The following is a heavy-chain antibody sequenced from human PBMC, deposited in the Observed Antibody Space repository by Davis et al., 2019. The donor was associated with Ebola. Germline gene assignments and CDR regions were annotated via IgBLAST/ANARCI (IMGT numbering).Heavy chain of an antibody. V-gene: IGHV5-51*01. CDR3: ARPEAYYAVWSVYYKPDYFDY. CDR1: GYDFTNYW. J-gene: IGHJ4*02. CDR2: IYPADSDT. D-gene: IGHD3-3*01. Sequence: GESLKISCKTSGYDFTNYWIAWVRQVPGKGLEWVGIIYPADSDTRYTPSFQGRVTISADTSINTAYLQWSSLRASDTAVYYCARPEAYYAVWSVYYKPDYFDYWGQGTLITVSS.